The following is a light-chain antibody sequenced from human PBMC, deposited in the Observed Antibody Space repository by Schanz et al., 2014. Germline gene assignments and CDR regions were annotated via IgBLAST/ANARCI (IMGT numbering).Light chain of an antibody. CDR1: QSVDSSY. J-gene: IGKJ1*01. CDR3: QHYNNWPPTWT. V-gene: IGKV3-20*01. Sequence: EIVMTQSPGTLSLSPGERATLSCRASQSVDSSYLAWYQQKPGQAPRLLIYGVSSRATGIPDRFSGSGSGTDFTLTISRLEPEDFAVYYCQHYNNWPPTWTFGQGTRVEIK. CDR2: GVS.